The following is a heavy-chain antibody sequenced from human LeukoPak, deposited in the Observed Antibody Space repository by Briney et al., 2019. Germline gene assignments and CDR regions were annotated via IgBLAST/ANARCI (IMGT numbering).Heavy chain of an antibody. J-gene: IGHJ3*02. V-gene: IGHV4-59*01. CDR2: IYYSGST. CDR1: GGSISSYY. CDR3: ARDLKAFDI. Sequence: PSETLSLTGTVSGGSISSYYWSWIRQPPGKGLEWIGYIYYSGSTNYNPSLKSRVTISVDTSKNQFSLKLSSVTAADTAVYYCARDLKAFDIWGQGTMVTVSS.